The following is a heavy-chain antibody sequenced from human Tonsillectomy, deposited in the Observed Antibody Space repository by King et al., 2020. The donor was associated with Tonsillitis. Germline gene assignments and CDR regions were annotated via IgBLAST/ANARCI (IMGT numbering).Heavy chain of an antibody. V-gene: IGHV3-33*05. CDR1: GFSFSSFG. Sequence: VQLVESGGGVVQPGRSLRLSCAASGFSFSSFGMHWVRQAPGKGLEWVAVISADESEKFYADSVEGRFTISRDNSENTLYLQMNSLRVEDTAVYYCARRARYYYRSGYSYWFAPWGQGTLVTVSS. CDR2: ISADESEK. D-gene: IGHD3-22*01. J-gene: IGHJ5*02. CDR3: ARRARYYYRSGYSYWFAP.